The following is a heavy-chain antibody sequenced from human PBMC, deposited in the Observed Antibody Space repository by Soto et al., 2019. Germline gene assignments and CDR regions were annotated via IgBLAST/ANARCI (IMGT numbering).Heavy chain of an antibody. Sequence: ASVKVSCKASGYTFTSYYMHWVRQAPGQGLEWMGIINPSGGSTSYAQKFQGWVTVTRDTSTSTVYLDVSRLKSDGSAVYYCARELYDNGPSGLDVWGQGTTVTVSS. CDR1: GYTFTSYY. D-gene: IGHD3-22*01. V-gene: IGHV1-46*01. CDR2: INPSGGST. J-gene: IGHJ6*02. CDR3: ARELYDNGPSGLDV.